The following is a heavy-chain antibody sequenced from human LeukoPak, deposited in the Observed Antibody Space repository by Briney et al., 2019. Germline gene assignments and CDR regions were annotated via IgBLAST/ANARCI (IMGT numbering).Heavy chain of an antibody. D-gene: IGHD3-3*01. CDR3: ARDHRPPLEWFDYYYMDV. V-gene: IGHV1-69*05. J-gene: IGHJ6*03. CDR1: GGTFSSYA. Sequence: GASVKVSCKASGGTFSSYAISWVRQAPGQGLEWMGGIIPIFGTANYAQKFQGRVTITTDESTSTAYMELSSLRSEDTAVYYCARDHRPPLEWFDYYYMDVWGKGTTVTVSS. CDR2: IIPIFGTA.